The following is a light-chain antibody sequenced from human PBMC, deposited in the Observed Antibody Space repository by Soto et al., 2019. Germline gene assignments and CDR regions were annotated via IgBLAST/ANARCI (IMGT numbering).Light chain of an antibody. Sequence: EIVLTQSPGTLSLSPGERATLSCRASQSVDSSYFAWYQQKRGQGPRLLIYGASRRATGIPDRFSGSGSGTDFTLTITRLEPEDFAVYYCQQYGDSVWTFGQGTKVDI. CDR3: QQYGDSVWT. V-gene: IGKV3-20*01. CDR2: GAS. J-gene: IGKJ1*01. CDR1: QSVDSSY.